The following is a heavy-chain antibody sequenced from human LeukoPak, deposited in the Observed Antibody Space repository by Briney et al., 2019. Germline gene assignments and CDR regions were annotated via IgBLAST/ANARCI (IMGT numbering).Heavy chain of an antibody. CDR3: ARGGGLDV. V-gene: IGHV3-7*03. CDR2: INHNGNVN. J-gene: IGHJ6*02. D-gene: IGHD3-16*01. CDR1: GFTFSSYW. Sequence: GGSLRLSCAASGFTFSSYWMNWARQAPGKGLEWVASINHNGNVNYYVDSVKGRFTISRDNAKNSLYLQMSNLRAEDTAVYFCARGGGLDVRGQGATVTVSS.